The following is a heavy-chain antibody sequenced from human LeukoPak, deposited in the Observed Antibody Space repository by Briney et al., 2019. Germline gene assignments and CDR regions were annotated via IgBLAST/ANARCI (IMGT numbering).Heavy chain of an antibody. CDR2: ISGSGGTT. CDR1: GFTFSKYA. V-gene: IGHV3-23*01. Sequence: GGSLRLSCVASGFTFSKYATSWVRQAPGKGLEWVSVISGSGGTTYYADSVKGRFTISRDNSKNTLYLQMNSLRVEDTAVYYCAKDLEEVVVITLDYWGQGTLVTVSS. D-gene: IGHD3-22*01. CDR3: AKDLEEVVVITLDY. J-gene: IGHJ4*02.